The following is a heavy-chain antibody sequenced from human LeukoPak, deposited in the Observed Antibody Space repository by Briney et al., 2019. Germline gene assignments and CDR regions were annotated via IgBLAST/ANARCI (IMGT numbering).Heavy chain of an antibody. Sequence: SETLSLTCTVSGGSISSSSYYWGWIRQPPGKGLEWIGSIYYSGSTYYNPSLKCRVTLSVDTSKNQFSLKLSSVTAADTAVYYCARGPGIAAAVSSWGQGTLVTVSS. CDR3: ARGPGIAAAVSS. CDR1: GGSISSSSYY. D-gene: IGHD6-13*01. V-gene: IGHV4-39*07. CDR2: IYYSGST. J-gene: IGHJ5*02.